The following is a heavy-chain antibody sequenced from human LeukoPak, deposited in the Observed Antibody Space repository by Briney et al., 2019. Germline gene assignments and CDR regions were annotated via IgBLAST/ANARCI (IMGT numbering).Heavy chain of an antibody. D-gene: IGHD6-13*01. V-gene: IGHV4-59*08. CDR3: ARHFSSSWNFDY. CDR1: GGSISSHY. J-gene: IGHJ4*02. CDR2: IYSSGIT. Sequence: SETLSLTCTVSGGSISSHYWTWIRQPPGNRLEWIGYIYSSGITNYNPSLTSRLTISVDTSSNQFSLDLRSMTAADTAVYYCARHFSSSWNFDYWGRGTLVTVSS.